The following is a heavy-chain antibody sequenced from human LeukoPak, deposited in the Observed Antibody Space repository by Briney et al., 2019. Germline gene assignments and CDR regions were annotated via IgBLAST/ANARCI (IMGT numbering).Heavy chain of an antibody. V-gene: IGHV4-39*07. CDR2: INHSGST. CDR3: ARGNMVRGAHDY. J-gene: IGHJ4*02. Sequence: PSETLSLTCTVSGGSISSSSYYWGWIRQPPGKGLEWIGEINHSGSTNYNPSLKSRVTISVDTSKNQFSLKLSSVTAADTAVYYCARGNMVRGAHDYWGQGTLVTVSS. CDR1: GGSISSSSYY. D-gene: IGHD3-10*01.